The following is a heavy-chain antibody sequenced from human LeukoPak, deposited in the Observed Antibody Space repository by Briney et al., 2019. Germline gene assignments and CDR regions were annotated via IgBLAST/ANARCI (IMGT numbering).Heavy chain of an antibody. Sequence: SETLSLTCTVSGGSISSSSYYWGWIRQPPGEGLEWIGSIYYSGSTYYNPSLKSRVTISVDTSKNQFSLKLSSVTAADTAVYYCARARPGGDGPDYYDSSGYAIWGQGTMVTVSS. J-gene: IGHJ3*02. CDR3: ARARPGGDGPDYYDSSGYAI. CDR2: IYYSGST. D-gene: IGHD3-22*01. CDR1: GGSISSSSYY. V-gene: IGHV4-39*07.